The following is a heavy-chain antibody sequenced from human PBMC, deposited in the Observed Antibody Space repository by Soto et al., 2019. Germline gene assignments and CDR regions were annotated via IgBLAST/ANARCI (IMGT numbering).Heavy chain of an antibody. J-gene: IGHJ4*02. D-gene: IGHD2-21*02. Sequence: GGSLRLSCAASGFTFSSYAMHWVRQAPGKGLEWVAVISYDGSNKYYADSVKGRFTISRDNSKNTLYLQMNSLRAEDTAVYYCARNLNLVVTAMAIDYWGQGTLVTVSS. CDR3: ARNLNLVVTAMAIDY. CDR2: ISYDGSNK. CDR1: GFTFSSYA. V-gene: IGHV3-30-3*01.